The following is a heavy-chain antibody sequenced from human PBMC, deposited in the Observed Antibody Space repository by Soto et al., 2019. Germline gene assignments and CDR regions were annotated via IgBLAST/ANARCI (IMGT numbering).Heavy chain of an antibody. J-gene: IGHJ4*02. Sequence: ASVEVSCKASGYTFTSYYMHWVRLAPGQGLEWMGIINPSGGSTSYAQKFQGRVTMTRDTSTSTVYMELSSLRSEDTAVNYCARVGPYYYDSSGYSPSFDYWGQGTLVTVSS. D-gene: IGHD3-22*01. CDR3: ARVGPYYYDSSGYSPSFDY. CDR2: INPSGGST. V-gene: IGHV1-46*01. CDR1: GYTFTSYY.